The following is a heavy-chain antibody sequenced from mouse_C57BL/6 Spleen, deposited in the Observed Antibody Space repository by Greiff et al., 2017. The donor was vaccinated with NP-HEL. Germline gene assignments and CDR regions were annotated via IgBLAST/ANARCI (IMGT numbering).Heavy chain of an antibody. D-gene: IGHD2-12*01. Sequence: EVKLVESGGDLVKPGGSLKLSCAASGFTFSSYGMSWVRQTPDKRLEWVATISSGGSYTYYPDSVKGRFTISRDNAKNTLYLQMSSLKSEDTAMYYCARHPYSYSWYFDVWGTGTTVTVSS. V-gene: IGHV5-6*01. CDR2: ISSGGSYT. CDR1: GFTFSSYG. J-gene: IGHJ1*03. CDR3: ARHPYSYSWYFDV.